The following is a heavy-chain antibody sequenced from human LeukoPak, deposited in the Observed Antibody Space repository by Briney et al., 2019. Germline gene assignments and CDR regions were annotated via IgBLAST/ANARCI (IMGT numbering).Heavy chain of an antibody. Sequence: ASVKVSCKASGYTFTSYGISWVRQAPGQGLEWMGWISAYNGNTNYAQKFQGRVTITADKSTSTAYMELSSLRSEDTAVYYCARDGGYYDSSGSPGMDVWGQGTTVTVSS. CDR1: GYTFTSYG. D-gene: IGHD3-22*01. CDR2: ISAYNGNT. CDR3: ARDGGYYDSSGSPGMDV. J-gene: IGHJ6*02. V-gene: IGHV1-18*01.